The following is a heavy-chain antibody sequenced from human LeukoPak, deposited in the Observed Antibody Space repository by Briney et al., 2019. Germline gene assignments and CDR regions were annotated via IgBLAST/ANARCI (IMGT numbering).Heavy chain of an antibody. CDR2: INSDGSST. CDR1: GFTFSSYW. V-gene: IGHV3-74*01. CDR3: ASSNSGYYLDY. D-gene: IGHD3-22*01. Sequence: GGSLRLSCAASGFTFSSYWMHWVRQAPGKGLVWVSRINSDGSSTSYADSVKGRFTISRDNAKNTLYLQMNSLRAEDTAVYYCASSNSGYYLDYWGQGTLVTVSS. J-gene: IGHJ4*02.